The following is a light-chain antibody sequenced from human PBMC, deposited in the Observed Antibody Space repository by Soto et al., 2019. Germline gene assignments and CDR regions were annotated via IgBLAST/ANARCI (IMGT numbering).Light chain of an antibody. J-gene: IGLJ2*01. CDR1: SSDVGGYNY. CDR2: EVN. V-gene: IGLV2-8*01. CDR3: TSYAGSNNVV. Sequence: QSVLTQPPSASGSPGQSVTISCTGTSSDVGGYNYVSWYQQHPDKAPKLMIYEVNERPSGVPDRFSGSKSGNTASLTVSGLQAEDEADYYCTSYAGSNNVVFGGGTKLTVL.